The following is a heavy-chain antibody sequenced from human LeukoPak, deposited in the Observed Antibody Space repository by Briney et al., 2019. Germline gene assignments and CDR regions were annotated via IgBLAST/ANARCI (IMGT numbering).Heavy chain of an antibody. D-gene: IGHD3-10*01. J-gene: IGHJ4*02. V-gene: IGHV4-59*01. CDR2: IYYSGST. Sequence: PSETLSLTCAVYGGSFSGYYWSWIRQPPGKGLEWIGYIYYSGSTNYNPSLKSRVTISVDTSKNQVSLKLSSVTAADTAVYYCARARILWFGVDIGYFDYWGQGTLVTVSS. CDR3: ARARILWFGVDIGYFDY. CDR1: GGSFSGYY.